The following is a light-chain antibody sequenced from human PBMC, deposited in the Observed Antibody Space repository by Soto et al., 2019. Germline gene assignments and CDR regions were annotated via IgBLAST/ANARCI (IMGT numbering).Light chain of an antibody. CDR2: DTS. J-gene: IGKJ5*01. V-gene: IGKV3-15*01. Sequence: EIVMTQSPATLSVSPGERAALSCMASQSVSSKLACYRQRPGQAPRLVIYDTSTKATGVPARFSGSGSGTEFTLTISSLQSEDFGVYYCQQYNDWFSITFGQGTRLEIK. CDR1: QSVSSK. CDR3: QQYNDWFSIT.